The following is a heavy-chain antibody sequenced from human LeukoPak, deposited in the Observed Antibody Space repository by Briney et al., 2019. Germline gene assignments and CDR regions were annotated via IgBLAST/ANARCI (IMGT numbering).Heavy chain of an antibody. J-gene: IGHJ3*02. V-gene: IGHV4-59*08. CDR1: GGSISSYY. D-gene: IGHD4-17*01. CDR3: ASEGLRGAFDI. CDR2: IYYSGST. Sequence: PSETLSLTCTVSGGSISSYYWSWIRQPPGKGLEWIGYIYYSGSTNYNPSLKSRVTISVDTSKNQFSLKLSSVTAADTAVYYCASEGLRGAFDIWGQGTMVTVSS.